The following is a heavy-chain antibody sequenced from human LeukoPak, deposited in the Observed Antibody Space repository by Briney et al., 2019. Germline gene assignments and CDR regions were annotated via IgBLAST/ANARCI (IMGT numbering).Heavy chain of an antibody. CDR3: ARDGPYYDFWSGYYPPPQNYYYGMDV. V-gene: IGHV4-59*01. D-gene: IGHD3-3*01. Sequence: SETLSLTCTVSGGSISSYYWSWIRQPPGKGLEWIGYIYYSGGTNYNPSLKSRVTISVDTSKNQFSLKLSSVTAADTAVYYCARDGPYYDFWSGYYPPPQNYYYGMDVWGQGTTVTVSS. CDR2: IYYSGGT. J-gene: IGHJ6*02. CDR1: GGSISSYY.